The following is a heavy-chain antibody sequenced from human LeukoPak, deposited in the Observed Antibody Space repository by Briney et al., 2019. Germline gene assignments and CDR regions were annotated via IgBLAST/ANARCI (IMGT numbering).Heavy chain of an antibody. CDR1: GGSISSYY. CDR2: IYYSGST. CDR3: ALNRGGWEPPFDY. D-gene: IGHD1-26*01. J-gene: IGHJ4*02. Sequence: SETLSLTCTVSGGSISSYYWSWIRQPPGKGLEWIGYIYYSGSTNYNPSLKSRVTISVDTSKNQFSLKLSSVTAADTAVYYCALNRGGWEPPFDYWGQGTLVTVSS. V-gene: IGHV4-59*01.